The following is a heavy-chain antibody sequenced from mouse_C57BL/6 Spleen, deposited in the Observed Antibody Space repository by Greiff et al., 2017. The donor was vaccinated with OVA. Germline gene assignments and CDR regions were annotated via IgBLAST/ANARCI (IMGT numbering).Heavy chain of an antibody. CDR1: GFSLTSYG. Sequence: QVQLQQSGPGLVQPSQSLSITCTVSGFSLTSYGVHWVRQSPGKGLEWLGVIWRGGSTDYNAAFISRLSISKDNAKIKVIFKMNSLQANDTAIDYEDRRGDYYGSSVYAMDYWGQGTSVTVSS. V-gene: IGHV2-2*02. J-gene: IGHJ4*01. CDR3: DRRGDYYGSSVYAMDY. CDR2: IWRGGST. D-gene: IGHD1-1*01.